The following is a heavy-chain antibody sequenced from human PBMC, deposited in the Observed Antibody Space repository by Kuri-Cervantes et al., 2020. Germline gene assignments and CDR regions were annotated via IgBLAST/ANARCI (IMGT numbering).Heavy chain of an antibody. CDR2: ISSSSYI. Sequence: GEFLKISCAASGSTFSSYSMNWVRQAPGKGLEWVSSISSSSYIYYADSVKGRFTISRDNAKNSLYLQMNSLRDEDTAVYYCARRGGFDWLLNYYYYGMDVWGQGTMVTVSS. V-gene: IGHV3-21*01. CDR1: GSTFSSYS. CDR3: ARRGGFDWLLNYYYYGMDV. D-gene: IGHD3-9*01. J-gene: IGHJ6*02.